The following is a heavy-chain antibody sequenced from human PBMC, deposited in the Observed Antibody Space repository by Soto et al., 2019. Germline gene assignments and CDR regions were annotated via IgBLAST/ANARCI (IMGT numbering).Heavy chain of an antibody. J-gene: IGHJ6*02. D-gene: IGHD3-22*01. CDR1: GGSLSSYY. V-gene: IGHV4-59*01. Sequence: SETLSLTCAVSGGSLSSYYWSWIRQSPGKGLENLGYIYFSDSTNYNPSFKSRITISVDTSKNQFSLTLSSVTAADTAVYYCARGSLTYYYDSSGYYPIYGMDVWGQGTTVTVSS. CDR3: ARGSLTYYYDSSGYYPIYGMDV. CDR2: IYFSDST.